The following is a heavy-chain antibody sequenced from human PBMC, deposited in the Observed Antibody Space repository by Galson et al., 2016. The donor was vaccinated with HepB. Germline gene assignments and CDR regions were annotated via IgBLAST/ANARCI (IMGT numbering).Heavy chain of an antibody. V-gene: IGHV1-18*01. CDR1: GYIFISYG. CDR3: AGDSDDYYDSSVSLDF. D-gene: IGHD3-22*01. CDR2: ISAYNGNT. Sequence: SVKVSCKASGYIFISYGISWVRQAPGQGLEWMGWISAYNGNTNRAQKVKGRLTMTTDTSTSTAYMELTSLRSDDTAVYYCAGDSDDYYDSSVSLDFWGQGALVTVSS. J-gene: IGHJ4*02.